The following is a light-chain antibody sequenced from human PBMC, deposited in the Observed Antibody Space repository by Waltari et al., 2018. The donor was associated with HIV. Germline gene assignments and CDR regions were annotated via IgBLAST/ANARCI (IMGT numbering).Light chain of an antibody. J-gene: IGLJ1*01. CDR3: SSYAGSNSYV. CDR1: SSDVGGSNY. V-gene: IGLV2-8*01. CDR2: EVT. Sequence: QSALTQPPSASGSPGQSVTISCPGTSSDVGGSNYVSWYQQHPGKAPKLMIYEVTKRPSGVPDRFSGSKSGNTASLTVSGLQAEDEADYYCSSYAGSNSYVFGTGTKVTVL.